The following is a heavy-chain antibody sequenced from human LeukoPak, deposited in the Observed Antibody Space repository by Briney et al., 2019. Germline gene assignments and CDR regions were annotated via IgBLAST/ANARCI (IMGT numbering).Heavy chain of an antibody. J-gene: IGHJ4*02. CDR1: GFTFSSYA. Sequence: GGSPRLSCAASGFTFSSYAMSWVRQAPGKGLEWVSAISGSGGSTYYADSVKGRFTISRDNSKNTLYLQMNSLRAEDTAVYYCATTGGLRYFDWLLGYFDYWGQGTLVTVSS. V-gene: IGHV3-23*01. CDR2: ISGSGGST. CDR3: ATTGGLRYFDWLLGYFDY. D-gene: IGHD3-9*01.